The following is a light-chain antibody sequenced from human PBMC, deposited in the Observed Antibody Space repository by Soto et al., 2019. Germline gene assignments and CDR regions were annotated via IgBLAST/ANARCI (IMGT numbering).Light chain of an antibody. J-gene: IGLJ1*01. CDR1: SSDVFRYNY. CDR2: EVS. V-gene: IGLV2-8*01. Sequence: QSALTQPPSASGSPGQSVTISCTGTSSDVFRYNYVSWYQHHPGKAPKLMISEVSKRPSGVPDRFSGSKSGNTASLTVSGLQAEDEADYYCSSYAGSNIYYVFGTGTKLTVL. CDR3: SSYAGSNIYYV.